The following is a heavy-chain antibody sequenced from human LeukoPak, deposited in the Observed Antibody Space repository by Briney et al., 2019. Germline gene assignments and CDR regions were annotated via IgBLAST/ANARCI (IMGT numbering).Heavy chain of an antibody. CDR2: ISSSGSTI. Sequence: GGSPRLSCAASGFTFSSYEMNWVRQAPGKGLEWVSHISSSGSTIYYADSVKGRFTISRDNAKNSLYLQMNSLRAEDTAVYYCAMLLWFGELSNWFDPWGQGTLVTVSS. V-gene: IGHV3-48*03. CDR1: GFTFSSYE. J-gene: IGHJ5*02. D-gene: IGHD3-10*01. CDR3: AMLLWFGELSNWFDP.